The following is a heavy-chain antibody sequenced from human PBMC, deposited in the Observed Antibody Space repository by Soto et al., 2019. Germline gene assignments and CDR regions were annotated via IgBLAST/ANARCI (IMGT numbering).Heavy chain of an antibody. Sequence: QVQLVESGGGVVQPGGSLRLSCAASGFTFSTSVMHWVRQAPGKGLEWMAIISYGGVNKYYADSVKGRFTISRDISESTLYLQMISLRTEDTAVYYCAREEFEDGRGHFDYWGQGTLVSVSS. V-gene: IGHV3-30-3*01. CDR3: AREEFEDGRGHFDY. J-gene: IGHJ4*02. D-gene: IGHD3-22*01. CDR1: GFTFSTSV. CDR2: ISYGGVNK.